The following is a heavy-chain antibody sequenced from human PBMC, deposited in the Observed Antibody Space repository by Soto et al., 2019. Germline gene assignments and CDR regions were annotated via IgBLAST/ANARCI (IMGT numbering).Heavy chain of an antibody. Sequence: ASVKVSCKASGYTFTSYYMHWVRQAPGQGLEWMGIINPGGGSTNYAQKFQGRVTLTRDMSTSTVYMNLSSLRSEDTAVYYCARGLYGRAYWGQGSLVTVSS. D-gene: IGHD4-17*01. CDR1: GYTFTSYY. CDR3: ARGLYGRAY. J-gene: IGHJ4*02. V-gene: IGHV1-46*03. CDR2: INPGGGST.